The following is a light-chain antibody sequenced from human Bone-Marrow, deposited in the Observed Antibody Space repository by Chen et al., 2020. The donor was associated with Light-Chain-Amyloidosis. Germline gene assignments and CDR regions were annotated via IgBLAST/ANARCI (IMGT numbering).Light chain of an antibody. J-gene: IGLJ2*01. CDR1: DLPTKY. CDR2: RDT. V-gene: IGLV3-25*03. CDR3: QSADSSGTYEVI. Sequence: SYELTQPPSVSVSPGQTARITCSGDDLPTKYAYWYQQKPGQAPVLVIHRDTERPSGISERFSGSSSVTTATLTISEVQAEDEADYHCQSADSSGTYEVIFGGGTKLTVL.